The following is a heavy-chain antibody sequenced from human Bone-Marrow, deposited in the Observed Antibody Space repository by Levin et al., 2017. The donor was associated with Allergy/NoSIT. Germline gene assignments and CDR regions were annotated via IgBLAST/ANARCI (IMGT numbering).Heavy chain of an antibody. CDR1: GYTFTSYY. CDR3: AREREMATNLFDY. Sequence: GESLKISCKASGYTFTSYYMHWVRQAPGQGLEWMGIINPSGGSTSYAQKFQGRVTMTRDTSTSTVYMELSSLRSEDTAVYYCAREREMATNLFDYWGQGTLVTVSS. J-gene: IGHJ4*02. V-gene: IGHV1-46*01. CDR2: INPSGGST. D-gene: IGHD5-24*01.